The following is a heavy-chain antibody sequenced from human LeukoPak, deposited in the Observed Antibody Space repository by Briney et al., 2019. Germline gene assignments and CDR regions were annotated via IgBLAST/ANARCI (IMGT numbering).Heavy chain of an antibody. D-gene: IGHD6-6*01. V-gene: IGHV1-18*04. Sequence: ASVKVSCKASGYTFTSYGISWVRQAPGQGREWMGWISAYNGNTNYAQKLQGRDTMTTDTSTSTAYMELRSLRSDDTAVYYCARFFRPYDYGMDVWGQGTTVTVS. CDR3: ARFFRPYDYGMDV. CDR2: ISAYNGNT. J-gene: IGHJ6*02. CDR1: GYTFTSYG.